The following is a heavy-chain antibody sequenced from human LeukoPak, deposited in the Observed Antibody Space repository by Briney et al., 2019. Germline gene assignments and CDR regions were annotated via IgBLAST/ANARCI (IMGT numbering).Heavy chain of an antibody. CDR1: GFTFNNAW. CDR2: IRQDGSDK. D-gene: IGHD4/OR15-4a*01. V-gene: IGHV3-7*03. Sequence: GGSLRLSCAASGFTFNNAWMSWVRQAPGKGLEWVANIRQDGSDKSYVDSVEGRFTISRDNAKRSLYLQMNSLRTEDTALYYCAKELTGYDAFDIWGQGTMVTVSS. J-gene: IGHJ3*02. CDR3: AKELTGYDAFDI.